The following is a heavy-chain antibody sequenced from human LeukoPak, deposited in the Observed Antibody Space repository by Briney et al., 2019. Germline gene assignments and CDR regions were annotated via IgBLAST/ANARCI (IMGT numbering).Heavy chain of an antibody. CDR2: IYYSGST. D-gene: IGHD1-1*01. Sequence: PSETLSLTCTVSGGSISSTSYYWGWIRQPPGKGLEWIGNIYYSGSTYYNPSLKSRVTISVDTSKNQSSLKLSSVTAADTAVYYCATLTTPGWFNPWGQGTLVTVSS. J-gene: IGHJ5*02. V-gene: IGHV4-39*07. CDR3: ATLTTPGWFNP. CDR1: GGSISSTSYY.